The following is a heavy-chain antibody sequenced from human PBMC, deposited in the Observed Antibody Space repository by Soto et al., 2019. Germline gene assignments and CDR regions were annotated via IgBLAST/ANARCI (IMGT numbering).Heavy chain of an antibody. CDR2: IKQDGSEK. J-gene: IGHJ5*02. V-gene: IGHV3-7*05. Sequence: LSLPCAASGFTFSSYWMSWVRQAPGKGLEWVANIKQDGSEKYYVDSVKGRFTISRDNAKNSLYLQMNSLRAEDTAVYYCARQWRILKVYALNPWGQGTLVTVSS. CDR1: GFTFSSYW. D-gene: IGHD2-8*01. CDR3: ARQWRILKVYALNP.